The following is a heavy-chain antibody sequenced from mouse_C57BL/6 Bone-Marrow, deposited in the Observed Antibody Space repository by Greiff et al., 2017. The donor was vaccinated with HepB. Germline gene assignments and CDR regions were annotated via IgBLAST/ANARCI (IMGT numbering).Heavy chain of an antibody. J-gene: IGHJ4*01. Sequence: QVQLQQPGAELVKPGASVKLSCKASGYTFTSYWMHWVKQRPGQGLEWIGMIHPNSGSTNYNEKFKSKATLTVDKSSSTAYMQLSSLTSEDSAVYYCARSGWFTSAMDYWGQGTSVTVSS. CDR1: GYTFTSYW. D-gene: IGHD2-3*01. V-gene: IGHV1-64*01. CDR2: IHPNSGST. CDR3: ARSGWFTSAMDY.